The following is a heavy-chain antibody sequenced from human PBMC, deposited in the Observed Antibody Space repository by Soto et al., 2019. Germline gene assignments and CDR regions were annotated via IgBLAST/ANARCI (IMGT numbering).Heavy chain of an antibody. D-gene: IGHD3-9*01. CDR1: GGTFSSYA. CDR2: IIPIFGTA. V-gene: IGHV1-69*13. Sequence: SVKVSCKASGGTFSSYAISWVRQAPGQGLEWMGGIIPIFGTANYAQKFQGRVTITADESASTAYMELSSLRSEDTAVYYCALTTYYDILSVDYWGQGTLVTVSS. CDR3: ALTTYYDILSVDY. J-gene: IGHJ4*02.